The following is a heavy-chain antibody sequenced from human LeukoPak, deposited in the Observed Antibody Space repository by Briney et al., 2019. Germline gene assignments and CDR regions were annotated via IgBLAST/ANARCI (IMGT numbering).Heavy chain of an antibody. CDR2: ISYDGSNK. V-gene: IGHV3-30*18. CDR3: AKTTVVVPYFDY. J-gene: IGHJ4*02. Sequence: GGSLRLSCAASGFTFSSYGMHWVRQAPGKGLEWVAVISYDGSNKYYADSVKGLFTISRDNSKNTLYLQMNSLRAEDTAVYYCAKTTVVVPYFDYWGQGTLVTVSS. CDR1: GFTFSSYG. D-gene: IGHD2-2*01.